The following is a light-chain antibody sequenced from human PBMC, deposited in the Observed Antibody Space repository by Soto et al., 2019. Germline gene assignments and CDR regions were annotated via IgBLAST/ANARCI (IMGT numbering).Light chain of an antibody. CDR3: QSYDSSQAGFV. CDR2: VNT. J-gene: IGLJ1*01. Sequence: QSVLTQPPSVSGAPGQRVTISCTGSSSNIGARFDVHWYRHLSGTAPKLLISVNTNGPSGVADRFSGSKSGTSASLAIAGLRAEDEADYYCQSYDSSQAGFVFGTGTKVTVL. V-gene: IGLV1-40*01. CDR1: SSNIGARFD.